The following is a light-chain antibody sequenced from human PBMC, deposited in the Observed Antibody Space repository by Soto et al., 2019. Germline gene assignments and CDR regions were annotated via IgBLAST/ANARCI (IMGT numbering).Light chain of an antibody. J-gene: IGKJ5*01. Sequence: EIVMTQSPATLSVSPCERATLSCSASQSVSSKLAWYQQKPGQAPRLLIYGASTRATGIAARFSGSGSGTEFTLTISSLQSEDFAIYYCQQYNNWPPITFGQGTRLE. V-gene: IGKV3-15*01. CDR1: QSVSSK. CDR3: QQYNNWPPIT. CDR2: GAS.